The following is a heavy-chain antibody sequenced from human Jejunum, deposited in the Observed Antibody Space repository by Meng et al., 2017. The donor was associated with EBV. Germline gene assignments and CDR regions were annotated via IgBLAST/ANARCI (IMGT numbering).Heavy chain of an antibody. CDR1: GGSISDNGW. CDR2: IYHGGGT. J-gene: IGHJ4*02. V-gene: IGHV4-4*02. CDR3: AGNGYYALEY. Sequence: QLQESGPRLGEPSGTLSLTCVVSGGSISDNGWWSWVRQPPGKGLEWLGEIYHGGGTNYNPSLESRVTISVDKSKNQFSLKLNSVTVADTAVYYCAGNGYYALEYWGPGILVTVSS. D-gene: IGHD3-3*01.